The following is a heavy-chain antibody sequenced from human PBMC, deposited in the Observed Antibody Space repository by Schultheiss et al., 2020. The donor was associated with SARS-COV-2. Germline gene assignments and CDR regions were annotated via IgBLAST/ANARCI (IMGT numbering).Heavy chain of an antibody. CDR1: GGSISSSSYY. V-gene: IGHV4-61*05. CDR2: IFYSGST. CDR3: ARVTGYSGYAGAFDI. Sequence: SETLSLTCTVSGGSISSSSYYWSWIRQPPGKGLEWIGYIFYSGSTNYNPSLKSRVTMSVDTSKNQFSLQLNSVTPEDTAVYYCARVTGYSGYAGAFDIWGQGTMVTVSS. D-gene: IGHD5-12*01. J-gene: IGHJ3*02.